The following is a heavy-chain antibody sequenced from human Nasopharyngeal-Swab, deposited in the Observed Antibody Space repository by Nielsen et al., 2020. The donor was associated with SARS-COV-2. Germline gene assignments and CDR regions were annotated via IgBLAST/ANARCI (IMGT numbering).Heavy chain of an antibody. D-gene: IGHD2-2*02. CDR1: GYTFTSYA. CDR2: INAGNGNT. J-gene: IGHJ6*02. V-gene: IGHV1-3*01. CDR3: ARAPLRYCSSTSCYMAYYYYGMDV. Sequence: ASVQVSCKASGYTFTSYAMHWVRQAPGQRLEWMGWINAGNGNTKYSQKFQGRVTITRDTSASTAYMELSSLRSEDTAVYYCARAPLRYCSSTSCYMAYYYYGMDVWGQGTTVTVSS.